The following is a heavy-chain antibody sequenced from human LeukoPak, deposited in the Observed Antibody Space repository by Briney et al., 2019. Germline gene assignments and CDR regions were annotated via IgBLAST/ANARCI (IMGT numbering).Heavy chain of an antibody. J-gene: IGHJ5*02. CDR2: ISSSSSYI. CDR1: GFTFSNYS. D-gene: IGHD1-7*01. CDR3: ARDLGTGTTFWFDP. Sequence: GGSLRLSCAASGFTFSNYSMNWVRQAPGKGLEWVSSISSSSSYIYYADSVKGRFTISRDNAKNSLYLQMNSLRAEDTAVYYCARDLGTGTTFWFDPWGQGTLVTVSS. V-gene: IGHV3-21*01.